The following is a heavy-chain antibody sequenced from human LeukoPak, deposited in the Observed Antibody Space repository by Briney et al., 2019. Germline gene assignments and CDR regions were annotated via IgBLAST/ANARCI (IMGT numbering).Heavy chain of an antibody. J-gene: IGHJ4*02. D-gene: IGHD2-8*01. Sequence: SETLSLTCTVSGGAVNIYYWSWIRQTPGKGLEWIGYISHSGYSDYAPSLKSRVTTSLDTSKNQFSLKLSSVTAADTALYYCARGFCTHEICQVFTNWGQGTLVTVSS. CDR1: GGAVNIYY. V-gene: IGHV4-59*02. CDR2: ISHSGYS. CDR3: ARGFCTHEICQVFTN.